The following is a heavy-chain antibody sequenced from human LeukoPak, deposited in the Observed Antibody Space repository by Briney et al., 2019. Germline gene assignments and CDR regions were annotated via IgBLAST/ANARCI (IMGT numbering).Heavy chain of an antibody. CDR1: GGSISSGGYS. Sequence: SETLSLTCAVSGGSISSGGYSWGWVRQPPGTGLEWIGYIYHSGSTYYNPSLKSRVTISVDRSKNQFSLKLSSVTAADTAVYYCARDQYGDNGEYWFDPWGQGTLVTVSS. V-gene: IGHV4-30-2*01. D-gene: IGHD4-17*01. CDR2: IYHSGST. CDR3: ARDQYGDNGEYWFDP. J-gene: IGHJ5*02.